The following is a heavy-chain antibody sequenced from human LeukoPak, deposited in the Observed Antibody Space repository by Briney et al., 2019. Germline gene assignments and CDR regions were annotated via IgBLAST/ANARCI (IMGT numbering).Heavy chain of an antibody. CDR2: ISLGSSTI. Sequence: GGSLRLSCAASGFTFSSYSMNWVRQAPGKGLEWVSFISLGSSTIYYADSVKGRFTVSRDDAKNSLYLHMNSLRDEDTAVYYCATEAGNSFDYWGQGTLVTVSS. D-gene: IGHD1-14*01. CDR3: ATEAGNSFDY. J-gene: IGHJ4*02. CDR1: GFTFSSYS. V-gene: IGHV3-48*02.